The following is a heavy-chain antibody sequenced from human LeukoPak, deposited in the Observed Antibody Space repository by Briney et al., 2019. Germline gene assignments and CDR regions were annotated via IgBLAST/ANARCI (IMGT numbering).Heavy chain of an antibody. V-gene: IGHV4-38-2*02. D-gene: IGHD3-22*01. CDR1: GYSLNSDYY. CDR2: IYHSGST. Sequence: PSETLSLTCTVSGYSLNSDYYWGWIRQPPGKWLEWIGSIYHSGSTYYNPSLKSRVTISVDTSKNQFSLKLSSVTAADTAVYYCARVQATNYYDSSGYYFKAQEFDPWGQGTLVTVSS. J-gene: IGHJ5*02. CDR3: ARVQATNYYDSSGYYFKAQEFDP.